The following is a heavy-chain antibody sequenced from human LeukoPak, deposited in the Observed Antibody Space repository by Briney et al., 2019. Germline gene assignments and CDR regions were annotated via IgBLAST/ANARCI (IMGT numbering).Heavy chain of an antibody. D-gene: IGHD3-10*01. CDR3: AKEYYYGSGTYYNVDY. Sequence: GGSLRLSCAASGFTFSNYAMSWVRQAPGKGLEWVSAISGSGGRTYYADSVKGRFTLSRDNSKNTLYMQMNSLRAEDTAVYYCAKEYYYGSGTYYNVDYWGQGTLVTVSS. J-gene: IGHJ4*02. CDR1: GFTFSNYA. CDR2: ISGSGGRT. V-gene: IGHV3-23*01.